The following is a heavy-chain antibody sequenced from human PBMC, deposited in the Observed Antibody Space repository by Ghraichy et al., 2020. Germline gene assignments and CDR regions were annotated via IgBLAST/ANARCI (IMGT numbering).Heavy chain of an antibody. CDR2: ISSAGST. V-gene: IGHV3-53*01. D-gene: IGHD3-22*01. J-gene: IGHJ5*02. Sequence: GGSLRLSCAASGFSVSSSYMNWVRQPPGKGLEWVSVISSAGSTFYADSVKGRFTISRDNSKNTLYLQMNSLRAEDTAVYYCARDLSMTWGQGTLVTVSS. CDR3: ARDLSMT. CDR1: GFSVSSSY.